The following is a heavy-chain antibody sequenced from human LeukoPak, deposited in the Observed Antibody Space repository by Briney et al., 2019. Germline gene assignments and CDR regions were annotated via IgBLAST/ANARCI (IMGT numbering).Heavy chain of an antibody. V-gene: IGHV3-30*04. D-gene: IGHD1/OR15-1a*01. CDR3: ALTTIGVVYYFDY. CDR1: GFTFSDYA. CDR2: ISYDGTNK. J-gene: IGHJ4*02. Sequence: PGGSLRLSCAASGFTFSDYAMHWVRQAPGKGLEWVALISYDGTNKYHAESVRGRFTISRDNSQNTLYLYMNSLTGADTSVYYCALTTIGVVYYFDYWGQGTLVTVSS.